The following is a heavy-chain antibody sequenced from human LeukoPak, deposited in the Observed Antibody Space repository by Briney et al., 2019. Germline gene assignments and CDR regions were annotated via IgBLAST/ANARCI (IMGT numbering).Heavy chain of an antibody. J-gene: IGHJ4*02. D-gene: IGHD2/OR15-2a*01. CDR2: IYYTGTT. V-gene: IGHV4-59*01. CDR1: GGSISSYY. CDR3: AKATGDFYLRYFDS. Sequence: SETLSLTCTVTGGSISSYYWTWIRQPPGKRLEFIGYIYYTGTTNYNPSLKSRVTISVDTSKNQFSLKLRSVTAADTAVYYCAKATGDFYLRYFDSWGQGTRVTVSS.